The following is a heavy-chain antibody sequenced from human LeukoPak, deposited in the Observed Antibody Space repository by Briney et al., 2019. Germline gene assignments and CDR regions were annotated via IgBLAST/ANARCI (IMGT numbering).Heavy chain of an antibody. CDR2: IYYSGST. CDR1: GGSISGYY. D-gene: IGHD2-8*01. Sequence: PSETLSLTCTVSGGSISGYYYNWIRQPPGKGLEWIGYIYYSGSTNYNPSLKSRVTISVDTSKNQFSLKLNSVTAADTAVYYCASLLATWYIDNWGQGTLVTVSS. V-gene: IGHV4-59*01. J-gene: IGHJ4*02. CDR3: ASLLATWYIDN.